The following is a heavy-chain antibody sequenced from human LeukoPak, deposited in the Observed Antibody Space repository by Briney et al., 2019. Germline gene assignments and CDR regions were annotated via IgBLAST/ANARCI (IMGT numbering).Heavy chain of an antibody. V-gene: IGHV3-30*14. D-gene: IGHD3-3*01. J-gene: IGHJ5*02. CDR1: GFTFSSYA. CDR3: ARHDWFDP. CDR2: ISYDGSNK. Sequence: GGSLRLSCAASGFTFSSYAMHWVRQAPGKGLEWVAVISYDGSNKYYADSVKGRFTISRDNSKNTLYLQMNSLRAEDTAVYYCARHDWFDPWGQGTLVTVSS.